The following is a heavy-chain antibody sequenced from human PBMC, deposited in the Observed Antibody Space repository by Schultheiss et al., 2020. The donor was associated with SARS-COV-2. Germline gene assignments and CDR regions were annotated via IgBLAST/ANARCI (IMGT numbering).Heavy chain of an antibody. CDR1: GGSISSGGYY. CDR3: AGGIAVAGDY. D-gene: IGHD6-19*01. V-gene: IGHV4-31*03. J-gene: IGHJ4*02. Sequence: SETLSLTCTVSGGSISSGGYYWSWIRQHPGKGLEWIGYIYYSGSTYYNPSLKSRVTISVDKSKNQFSLKLSSVTAADTAVYYCAGGIAVAGDYWGQGTLVTVSS. CDR2: IYYSGST.